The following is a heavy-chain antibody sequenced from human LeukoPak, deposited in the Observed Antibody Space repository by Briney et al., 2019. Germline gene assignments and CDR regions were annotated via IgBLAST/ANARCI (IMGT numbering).Heavy chain of an antibody. J-gene: IGHJ6*03. CDR1: GYTFNSYD. CDR2: MNPNSGNT. D-gene: IGHD3-10*01. CDR3: ARALAVGYYGSGSFSVFGYYYYYMDV. V-gene: IGHV1-8*01. Sequence: GASVKVSCKASGYTFNSYDINWVRQATGQGLEWMGWMNPNSGNTGYAQKFQGRVTMTRNTSISTAYMELSSLRSEDTAVYYCARALAVGYYGSGSFSVFGYYYYYMDVWGKGTTVTISS.